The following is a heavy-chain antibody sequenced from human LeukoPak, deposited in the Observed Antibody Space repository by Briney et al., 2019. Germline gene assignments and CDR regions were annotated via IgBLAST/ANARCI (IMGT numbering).Heavy chain of an antibody. CDR3: ASHLWFGEFDY. V-gene: IGHV4-59*08. Sequence: PSETLSLTCTVSGGSISSYYWSWIRQPPGKGLEWIGYIYYSGSTNYNPSLKSRVTISVDTSKNQFSLKLSSVTAADTAVYYCASHLWFGEFDYWGQGTLVTVSS. CDR1: GGSISSYY. CDR2: IYYSGST. J-gene: IGHJ4*02. D-gene: IGHD3-10*01.